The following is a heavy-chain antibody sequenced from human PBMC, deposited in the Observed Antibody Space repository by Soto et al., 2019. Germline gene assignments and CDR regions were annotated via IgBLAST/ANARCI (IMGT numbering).Heavy chain of an antibody. V-gene: IGHV1-18*04. Sequence: ASVKVSCEASGYPLTSSYMHWVRQAPGQEYEWMGWINPDNGNTKYAQKHQGRVIMTRGTSKSTAYMELRSLRSDDTAVYYCARFDYGDFATGMDVWGQRTTVTVSS. CDR3: ARFDYGDFATGMDV. D-gene: IGHD4-17*01. J-gene: IGHJ6*02. CDR2: INPDNGNT. CDR1: GYPLTSSY.